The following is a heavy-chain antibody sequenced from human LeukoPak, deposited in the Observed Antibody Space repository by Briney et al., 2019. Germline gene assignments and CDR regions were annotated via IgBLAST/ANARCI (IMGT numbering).Heavy chain of an antibody. Sequence: GGSLRLSCAASGFALSSYGMHWVRQAPGKGLEWVAFIRYDGSNKYYADSVKGRFTISRDNSKNTLYLQMNSLRAEDTAVYYCAKDLGFLATRSVDYWGQGTLVTVSS. J-gene: IGHJ4*02. CDR1: GFALSSYG. CDR2: IRYDGSNK. CDR3: AKDLGFLATRSVDY. D-gene: IGHD3-16*01. V-gene: IGHV3-30*02.